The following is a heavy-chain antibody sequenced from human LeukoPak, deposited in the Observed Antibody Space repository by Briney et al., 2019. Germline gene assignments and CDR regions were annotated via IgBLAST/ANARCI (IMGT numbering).Heavy chain of an antibody. CDR2: INPKNGDT. CDR1: GYTFTAYY. V-gene: IGHV1-2*06. D-gene: IGHD3-10*01. Sequence: ASVKVSCKASGYTFTAYYIHWVRQAPGQGLEWMGRINPKNGDTNYVQKFQGRVTMTTDTSISTAYMELSRLRSDDTAVYYCARGAWFGELDDTFDYWGQGTLLTVSS. J-gene: IGHJ4*02. CDR3: ARGAWFGELDDTFDY.